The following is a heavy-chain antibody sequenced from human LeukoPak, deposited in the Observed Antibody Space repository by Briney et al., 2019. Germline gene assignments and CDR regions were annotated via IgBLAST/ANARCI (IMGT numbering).Heavy chain of an antibody. CDR3: ANSYSSGWYDY. Sequence: GGSLRLSCAASGFTFSSYAMSWVRQAPGKGLEWVSAISGSGGSTYYADSVKGRLTISRDNSKNTLYLQMNSLRAEDTAVYYCANSYSSGWYDYWGQGTLVTVSS. CDR1: GFTFSSYA. D-gene: IGHD6-19*01. J-gene: IGHJ4*02. V-gene: IGHV3-23*01. CDR2: ISGSGGST.